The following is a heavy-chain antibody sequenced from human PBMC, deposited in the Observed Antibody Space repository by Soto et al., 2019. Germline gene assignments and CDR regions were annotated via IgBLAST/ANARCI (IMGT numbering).Heavy chain of an antibody. CDR3: ARVVGGIPVAGSWNWFDP. Sequence: QVQLVQSGTEVKEPGASVKVSCKASGYTFTSYALSWVRHAPGQGLEWMGWISTYNGNTNYAQKLQGRVTMTTDISTNTAYMELRSLRSDDTAVYYCARVVGGIPVAGSWNWFDPWGQGTLVTVSS. CDR2: ISTYNGNT. CDR1: GYTFTSYA. V-gene: IGHV1-18*04. D-gene: IGHD6-19*01. J-gene: IGHJ5*02.